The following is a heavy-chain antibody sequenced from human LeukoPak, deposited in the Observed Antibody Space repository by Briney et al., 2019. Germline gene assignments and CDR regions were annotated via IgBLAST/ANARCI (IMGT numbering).Heavy chain of an antibody. CDR1: GGSISSYY. CDR3: AGGDGKRGYSYGYYGY. Sequence: SETLSLTCTVSGGSISSYYWSWIRQPPGKGLEWIGYIYYSGSTNYNPSLKSRVTISVDTSKNQSSLKLSSVTAADTAVYYCAGGDGKRGYSYGYYGYWGQGTLVTVSS. CDR2: IYYSGST. D-gene: IGHD5-18*01. V-gene: IGHV4-59*01. J-gene: IGHJ4*02.